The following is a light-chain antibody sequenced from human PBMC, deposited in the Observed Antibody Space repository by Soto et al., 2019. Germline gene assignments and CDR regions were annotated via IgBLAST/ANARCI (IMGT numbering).Light chain of an antibody. J-gene: IGLJ2*01. V-gene: IGLV1-51*01. Sequence: QSVLTQPPSVSAGPGQQVTISCSGETSNIGNNYVSWYQQLPGTAPKLLIYDTNNRPSGIPDRFSGSKSGTSATLGITGLQTGDEAVYYFGAWDSSLSGVLFGGGTKLTVL. CDR1: TSNIGNNY. CDR2: DTN. CDR3: GAWDSSLSGVL.